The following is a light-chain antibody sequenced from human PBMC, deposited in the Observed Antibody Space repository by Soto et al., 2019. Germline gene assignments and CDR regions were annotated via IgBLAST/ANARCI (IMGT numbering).Light chain of an antibody. V-gene: IGKV3-15*01. CDR3: LQYSGYVPT. J-gene: IGKJ4*01. Sequence: EIVMTQSPATLSVSPGEGATLSCRASQGIGNTLAWYQQKPGQTPRLLIYGASTRATGVPARFSGSGSGTEFTLTISSLQSEDFATYYCLQYSGYVPTFGGGTKVEIK. CDR2: GAS. CDR1: QGIGNT.